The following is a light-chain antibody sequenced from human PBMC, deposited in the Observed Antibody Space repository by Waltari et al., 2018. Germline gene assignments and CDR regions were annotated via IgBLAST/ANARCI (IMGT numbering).Light chain of an antibody. Sequence: QSVLTQPPSASGTPGQRVTISCSGSSSNIGSNYVYWYQQLPGTAPKPPIYRNNQRPSGVPDRFPCSKAGTSASLAISGLRSEDEAYYYCAAWDDSLSGRVFGGGTKLTVL. J-gene: IGLJ3*02. CDR1: SSNIGSNY. CDR3: AAWDDSLSGRV. CDR2: RNN. V-gene: IGLV1-47*01.